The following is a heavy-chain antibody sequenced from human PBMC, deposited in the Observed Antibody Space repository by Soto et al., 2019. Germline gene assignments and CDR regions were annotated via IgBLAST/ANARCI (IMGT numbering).Heavy chain of an antibody. V-gene: IGHV1-18*04. D-gene: IGHD4-4*01. CDR1: GYTFTSYY. CDR2: ISAYNGNT. CDR3: ARGSVTTFSRSYYYYGMDV. Sequence: ASVKVSCKSSGYTFTSYYMHWVRQAPGQGLEWMGWISAYNGNTNYAQKLQGRVTMTTDTSTSTAYMELRSLRSDDTAVYYCARGSVTTFSRSYYYYGMDVWGQGTTVTVSS. J-gene: IGHJ6*02.